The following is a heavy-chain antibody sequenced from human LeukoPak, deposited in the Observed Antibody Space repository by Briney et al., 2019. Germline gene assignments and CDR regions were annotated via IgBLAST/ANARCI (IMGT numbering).Heavy chain of an antibody. D-gene: IGHD1-26*01. CDR2: ISSSGTTI. Sequence: GGSLRLSCAASGSTFSDYNMNWVRQAPGKGLQWVSYISSSGTTIYYADSVKGRFTISRDNAKNSLYLQMTSLRDEDTAVYYCARGPLGWSDYWGQGTLVTVSS. CDR1: GSTFSDYN. J-gene: IGHJ4*02. CDR3: ARGPLGWSDY. V-gene: IGHV3-48*02.